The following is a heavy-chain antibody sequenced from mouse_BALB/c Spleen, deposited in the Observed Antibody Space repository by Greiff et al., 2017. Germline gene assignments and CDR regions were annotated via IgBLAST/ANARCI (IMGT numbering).Heavy chain of an antibody. J-gene: IGHJ3*01. CDR1: GYTFTSYY. Sequence: VKLQESGPELVKPGASVRISCKASGYTFTSYYIHWVKQRPGQGLEWIGWIYPGNVNTKYNEKFKGKATLTADKSSSTAYMQLSSLTSEDSAVYFCARDSSGYVAYWGQGTLVTVSA. V-gene: IGHV1S56*01. D-gene: IGHD3-2*01. CDR3: ARDSSGYVAY. CDR2: IYPGNVNT.